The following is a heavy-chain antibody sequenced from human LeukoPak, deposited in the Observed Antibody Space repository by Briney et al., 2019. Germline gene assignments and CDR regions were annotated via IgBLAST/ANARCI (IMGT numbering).Heavy chain of an antibody. CDR3: ARDFYGDYPSRYFDY. CDR2: ISSSSSYI. V-gene: IGHV3-21*01. CDR1: GFTFSSYS. Sequence: KPGGSLRLSCAASGFTFSSYSMNWVRQAPGEGLEWVSSISSSSSYIYYADSVKGRFTISRDNAKNSLYLQMNSLRAEDTAVYYCARDFYGDYPSRYFDYWGQGTLVTVSS. J-gene: IGHJ4*02. D-gene: IGHD4-17*01.